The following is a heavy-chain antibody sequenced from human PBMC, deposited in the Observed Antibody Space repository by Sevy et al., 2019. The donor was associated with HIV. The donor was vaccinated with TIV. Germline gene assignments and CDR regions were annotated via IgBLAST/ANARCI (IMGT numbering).Heavy chain of an antibody. CDR3: AREKVVVAAKVPNWFDP. Sequence: GGSLRLSCAASGFTFSSYAMHWVRQAPGKGLEWVAVISYDGSNKYYADSVKGRFTISRDNSKNTLYLQMNSLRAEDTAVYYCAREKVVVAAKVPNWFDPWGQGTLVTVSS. V-gene: IGHV3-30-3*01. CDR1: GFTFSSYA. CDR2: ISYDGSNK. D-gene: IGHD2-15*01. J-gene: IGHJ5*02.